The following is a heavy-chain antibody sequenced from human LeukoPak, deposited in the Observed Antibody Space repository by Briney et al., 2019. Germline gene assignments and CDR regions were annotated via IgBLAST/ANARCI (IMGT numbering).Heavy chain of an antibody. CDR3: ARTGYGSGLFDAFDI. Sequence: GASVKVSFKASGYTITDYYMHWVRQAPGQGLEWMGYINPNSGGTRYAQNFQGRVTMTRDTSISTAYMELGRLTSDDTAVYYCARTGYGSGLFDAFDIWGQGTMVTVSS. J-gene: IGHJ3*02. CDR1: GYTITDYY. V-gene: IGHV1-2*02. D-gene: IGHD3-10*01. CDR2: INPNSGGT.